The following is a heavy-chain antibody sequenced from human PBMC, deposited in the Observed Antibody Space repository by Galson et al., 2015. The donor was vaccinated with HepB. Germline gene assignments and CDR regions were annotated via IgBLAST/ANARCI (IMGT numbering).Heavy chain of an antibody. CDR1: GFTVSSNY. V-gene: IGHV3-66*01. Sequence: SLRLSCAASGFTVSSNYMSWVRQAPGKGLEWVSVIYSGGSTYYADSVKGRFTISRDNSKNTLYLQMNSLRAEDTAVYYCARDGSYNWNYLNWFDPWGQGTLVTVSS. D-gene: IGHD1-7*01. CDR3: ARDGSYNWNYLNWFDP. CDR2: IYSGGST. J-gene: IGHJ5*02.